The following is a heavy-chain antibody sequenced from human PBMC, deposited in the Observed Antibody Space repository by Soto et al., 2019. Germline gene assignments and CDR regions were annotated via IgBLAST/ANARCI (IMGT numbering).Heavy chain of an antibody. V-gene: IGHV4-4*02. D-gene: IGHD2-2*02. Sequence: SETLSLTCAVSGDSISSNNWWTWVRQPPGKGLEWIGEIHHSGSTNYNPSLKSRVTMSVDKSKNHFSLKLSSVTAADTAVYYCARGGCSSTSCYTRNWFDPWGQGTLVTVSS. CDR1: GDSISSNNW. CDR2: IHHSGST. J-gene: IGHJ5*02. CDR3: ARGGCSSTSCYTRNWFDP.